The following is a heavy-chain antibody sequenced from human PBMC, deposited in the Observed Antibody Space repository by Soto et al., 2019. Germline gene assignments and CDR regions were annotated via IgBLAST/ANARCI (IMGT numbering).Heavy chain of an antibody. CDR2: INHSGST. V-gene: IGHV4-34*01. CDR1: GGSFSGYY. J-gene: IGHJ4*02. CDR3: ARTSYVDIVATRQFDY. Sequence: QVQLQQWGAGLLKPSETLSLTCAVYGGSFSGYYWSWIRQPPGKGLEWIGEINHSGSTNYNPSLKSRVTISVDTSKNQFSLTLSSVTAADTAVYYCARTSYVDIVATRQFDYWGQGTLVTVSS. D-gene: IGHD5-12*01.